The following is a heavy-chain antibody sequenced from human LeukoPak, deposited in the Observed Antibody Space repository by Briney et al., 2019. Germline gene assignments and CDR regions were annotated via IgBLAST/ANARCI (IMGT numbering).Heavy chain of an antibody. D-gene: IGHD3/OR15-3a*01. CDR2: IYYSGST. CDR3: ARQSGTGTLLDY. CDR1: GGSISSSSYY. J-gene: IGHJ4*02. Sequence: SETLSLTCTVSGGSISSSSYYWGWIRQPPGKGLEWIGNIYYSGSTYCNPSLKSRVTISVDTSKNQFSLKLSSVTAADTAVYYCARQSGTGTLLDYWGQGTLVTVSS. V-gene: IGHV4-39*01.